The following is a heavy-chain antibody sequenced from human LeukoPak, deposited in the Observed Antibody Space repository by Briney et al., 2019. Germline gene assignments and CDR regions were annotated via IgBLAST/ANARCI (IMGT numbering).Heavy chain of an antibody. Sequence: PSETLSLTCTVSGGFIRSSYWNWIRQPPGKGPEWIGYIYRSVNRYYSECTKYNPSPKSRVSISIDTSRNQFFLRLNSVTAADTAVYYCARAQQISHNFDFWGQGTLVSVSS. D-gene: IGHD6-13*01. CDR3: ARAQQISHNFDF. J-gene: IGHJ4*02. CDR2: IYRSVNRYYSECT. V-gene: IGHV4-59*01. CDR1: GGFIRSSY.